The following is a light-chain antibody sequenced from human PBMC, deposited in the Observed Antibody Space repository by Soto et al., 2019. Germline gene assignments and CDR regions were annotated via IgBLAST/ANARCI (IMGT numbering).Light chain of an antibody. CDR1: SSDIGDYNY. J-gene: IGLJ1*01. V-gene: IGLV2-14*01. CDR2: AVT. CDR3: TSYTRSSTYV. Sequence: QSVLAQPASVSGSPGQSITISCTGTSSDIGDYNYVSWYQQDSGKAPKLIIYAVTDRPSGVSSRFSGSKSGNTAFLTISGLQAEDEADYYCTSYTRSSTYVFGTGTKVTV.